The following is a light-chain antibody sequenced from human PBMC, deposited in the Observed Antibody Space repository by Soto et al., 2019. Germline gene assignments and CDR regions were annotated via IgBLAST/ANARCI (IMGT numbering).Light chain of an antibody. CDR3: QHYGSSPWT. Sequence: EIVLTQSPGTLSLSPGERATLSCRASQSVGGSYLAWFQQKPGQAPRLLIYVASTRATGVPDRFSGSGSATAFSLTINRLEPEDFAVYYCQHYGSSPWTFGQGTKVEIK. CDR2: VAS. J-gene: IGKJ1*01. V-gene: IGKV3-20*01. CDR1: QSVGGSY.